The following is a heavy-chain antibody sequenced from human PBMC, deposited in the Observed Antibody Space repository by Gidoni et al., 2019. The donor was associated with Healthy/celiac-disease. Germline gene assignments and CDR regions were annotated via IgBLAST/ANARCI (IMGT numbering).Heavy chain of an antibody. D-gene: IGHD6-6*01. CDR3: ARVRSSRSYYYYGMDV. Sequence: QVHLQQSGPGLVTPSQPLSPTCTVSGGPISSGGYYWSWIRQHPGKGLEWIGYIYYSGSTYYNPSLKSRVTISVDTSKNQFSLKLSSVTAADTAVYYCARVRSSRSYYYYGMDVWGQGTTVTVSS. J-gene: IGHJ6*02. V-gene: IGHV4-31*03. CDR2: IYYSGST. CDR1: GGPISSGGYY.